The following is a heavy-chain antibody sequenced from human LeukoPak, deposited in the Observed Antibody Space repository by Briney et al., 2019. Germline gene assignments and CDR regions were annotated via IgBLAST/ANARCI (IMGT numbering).Heavy chain of an antibody. Sequence: SETLSLTCFVSGGSISSSSYYWGWIRQPPGKGLEWIGSIFYRGTSYYNPSLKSRVTISVDTSKNQFSLNLNSVTAADTAVYYCARQSSSGETYFDFWGQGTLVTVSS. CDR2: IFYRGTS. V-gene: IGHV4-39*01. CDR3: ARQSSSGETYFDF. CDR1: GGSISSSSYY. D-gene: IGHD6-19*01. J-gene: IGHJ4*02.